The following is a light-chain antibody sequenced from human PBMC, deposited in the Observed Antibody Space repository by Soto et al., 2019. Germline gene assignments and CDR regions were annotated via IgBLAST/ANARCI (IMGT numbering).Light chain of an antibody. V-gene: IGLV2-14*01. CDR1: SSDIGTYNY. Sequence: QSALTQPASVSGSPGQSITISCTGSSSDIGTYNYLSWYQQHPGKAPKLMIYEVSDRPSGVPDRISGSKSGTSASLAIGGLRSEDEADYYCAAWDDRLSGLVFGRGTKLTVL. CDR2: EVS. CDR3: AAWDDRLSGLV. J-gene: IGLJ2*01.